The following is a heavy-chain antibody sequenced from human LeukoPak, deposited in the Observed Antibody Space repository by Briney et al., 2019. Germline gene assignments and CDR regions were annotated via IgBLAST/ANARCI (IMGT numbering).Heavy chain of an antibody. V-gene: IGHV4-31*03. CDR1: GGSISSGGYY. CDR3: ARGRDSGPYFDY. J-gene: IGHJ4*02. Sequence: SQTLSLTCTVSGGSISSGGYYWSWIRQHPGKGLEWIGYIYYSGSTYYNPSLKSRVTISVDTSKNQFSLKLSSVTAADTAVYYCARGRDSGPYFDYWGQGTLVTVSS. D-gene: IGHD3-10*01. CDR2: IYYSGST.